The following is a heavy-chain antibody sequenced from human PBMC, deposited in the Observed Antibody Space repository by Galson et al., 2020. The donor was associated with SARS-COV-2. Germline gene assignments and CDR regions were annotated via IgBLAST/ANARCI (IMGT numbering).Heavy chain of an antibody. CDR3: AGWYIRF. Sequence: GGSLRLSCAASGFTFSTSYMSWVRQAPGKGLEWLSYIGGSSDVIKYADSVKCRFTISRDNAKNLLYLQMNSLRDEDTAVYYCAGWYIRFWGQGTLVTVSS. CDR2: IGGSSDVI. J-gene: IGHJ4*02. V-gene: IGHV3-48*02. CDR1: GFTFSTSY. D-gene: IGHD6-19*01.